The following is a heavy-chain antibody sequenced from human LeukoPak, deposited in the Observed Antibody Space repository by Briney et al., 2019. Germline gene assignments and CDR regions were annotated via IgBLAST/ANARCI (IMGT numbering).Heavy chain of an antibody. J-gene: IGHJ4*02. V-gene: IGHV3-20*04. Sequence: PGGSLRLSCAASGFTFDDYGMSWVRQAPGKGLEWVSGINWNGGSTGYADSVKGRFTISRDNAKNSLYLQMNSLRAEDTALYYCARAVPAAMGWYFDYWGPGTLVTVSS. CDR1: GFTFDDYG. CDR2: INWNGGST. CDR3: ARAVPAAMGWYFDY. D-gene: IGHD2-2*01.